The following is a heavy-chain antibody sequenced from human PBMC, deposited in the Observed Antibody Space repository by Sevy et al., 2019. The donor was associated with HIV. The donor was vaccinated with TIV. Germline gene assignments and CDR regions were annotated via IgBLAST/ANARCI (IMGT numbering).Heavy chain of an antibody. CDR1: GFSFSNYW. Sequence: GGSLRLSCVVSGFSFSNYWMTWVRQAPGKGLEWVANIKPDGCVKSYVDSVKGRFTISRDNAKNSLSLQMNSLSAEDTAVYYCARDTNYFYVDVWGKGTTVTVSS. CDR3: ARDTNYFYVDV. CDR2: IKPDGCVK. V-gene: IGHV3-7*01. J-gene: IGHJ6*03. D-gene: IGHD1-1*01.